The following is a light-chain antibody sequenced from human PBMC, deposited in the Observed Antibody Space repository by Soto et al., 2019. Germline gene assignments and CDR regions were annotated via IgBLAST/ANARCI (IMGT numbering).Light chain of an antibody. Sequence: DVQMTQSPSSLSASVGDRVTITCRASQGIRNDLGWYQQKPGKAPNRLIYAASSLQSGVPSRFSGSGSRTDFTLTISILQHEDFATYYCLQHNSYPSLTFGPETKVHIK. CDR3: LQHNSYPSLT. V-gene: IGKV1-17*01. J-gene: IGKJ3*01. CDR1: QGIRND. CDR2: AAS.